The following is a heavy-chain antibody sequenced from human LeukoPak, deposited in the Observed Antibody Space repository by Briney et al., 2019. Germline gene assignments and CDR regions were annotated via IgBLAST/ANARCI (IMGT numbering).Heavy chain of an antibody. D-gene: IGHD3-22*01. Sequence: SQTLSLTCTVSGGSISSGSYYWSWIRQPAGKGLEWIGRIYTSGSTNYNPSLKSRVTISVDTSKNQFSLKLSSVTAADTAVYYCARLINYYDSSKDAFDIWGQGTMVTVSS. CDR2: IYTSGST. V-gene: IGHV4-61*02. J-gene: IGHJ3*02. CDR3: ARLINYYDSSKDAFDI. CDR1: GGSISSGSYY.